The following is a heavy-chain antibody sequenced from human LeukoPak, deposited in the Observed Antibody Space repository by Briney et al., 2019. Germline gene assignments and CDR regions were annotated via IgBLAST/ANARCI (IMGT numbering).Heavy chain of an antibody. CDR2: IYYSGST. CDR3: ARGRNFAVVNGGYNWFDP. J-gene: IGHJ5*02. V-gene: IGHV4-59*01. Sequence: SETLSLTCTVSGGSISSYYWSWIRQPPGKGLEWLGYIYYSGSTNYNPSLKSRVTISVDTSRNQFSLKLSSVTAADTAVYYCARGRNFAVVNGGYNWFDPWGQGTLVTVSS. CDR1: GGSISSYY. D-gene: IGHD2-21*01.